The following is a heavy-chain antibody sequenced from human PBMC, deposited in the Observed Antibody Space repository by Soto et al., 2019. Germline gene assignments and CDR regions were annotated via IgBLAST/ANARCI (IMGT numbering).Heavy chain of an antibody. J-gene: IGHJ4*02. CDR1: GFTFTSYS. D-gene: IGHD6-19*01. CDR2: INPRGGGT. V-gene: IGHV1-46*01. CDR3: AREGVAVSGLFDY. Sequence: QVQVVQSGAELKKPGASVKVSCKTSGFTFTSYSLHWVRQAPGQGLEWMGIINPRGGGTTYAQRFQGRVTMTRDTSTNTVYMEVSSLRSEDTAVYYCAREGVAVSGLFDYWGQGTLVTVSS.